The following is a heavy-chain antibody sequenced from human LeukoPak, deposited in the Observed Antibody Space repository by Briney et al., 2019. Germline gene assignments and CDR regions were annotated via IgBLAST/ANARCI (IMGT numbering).Heavy chain of an antibody. CDR1: GFSFSTYT. J-gene: IGHJ5*02. CDR3: ARDRLNRSGWSP. V-gene: IGHV3-48*01. CDR2: ITGSSNTI. D-gene: IGHD6-19*01. Sequence: GGSLRLSCTASGFSFSTYTMNWVRQAPGKGLEWISSITGSSNTIYHADSVRGRLTISRDNAKNSLYLQMNSLRVEDTAVYYCARDRLNRSGWSPWGQGTLVTVSS.